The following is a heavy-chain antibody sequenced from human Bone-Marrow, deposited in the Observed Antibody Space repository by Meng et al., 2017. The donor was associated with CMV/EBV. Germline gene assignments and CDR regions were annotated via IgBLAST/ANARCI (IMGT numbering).Heavy chain of an antibody. V-gene: IGHV4-34*01. Sequence: RSLTCAVYGGSFSGYYWSWIRQPPGKGLEWIGEINHSGSTNYNTSLKSRVTISVDTSKNQFSLKLSSVTAADTAVYYCARGYYFDYWGQGTLVTVS. CDR2: INHSGST. J-gene: IGHJ4*02. CDR3: ARGYYFDY. CDR1: GGSFSGYY.